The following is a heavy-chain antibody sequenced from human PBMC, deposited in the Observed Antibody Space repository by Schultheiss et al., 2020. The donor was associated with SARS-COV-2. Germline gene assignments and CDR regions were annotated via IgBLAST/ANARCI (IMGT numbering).Heavy chain of an antibody. V-gene: IGHV4-59*12. D-gene: IGHD3-10*01. Sequence: SQTLSLTCTVSGGSISSYYWSWIRQPPGKGLEWIGYIYYSGSTNYNPSLKSRVTISVDTSKNQFSLKLSSVTAADTAVYYCARAEGFMTHFDYWGQGTLVTVAS. CDR1: GGSISSYY. CDR2: IYYSGST. J-gene: IGHJ4*02. CDR3: ARAEGFMTHFDY.